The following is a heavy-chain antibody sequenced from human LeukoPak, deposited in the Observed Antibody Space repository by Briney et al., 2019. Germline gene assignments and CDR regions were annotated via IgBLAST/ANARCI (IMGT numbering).Heavy chain of an antibody. D-gene: IGHD4-17*01. CDR1: GGSISSGSYY. J-gene: IGHJ5*02. Sequence: SQTLSLTCTVSGGSISSGSYYWSWIRQPAGKGLEWIGRIHTSGSTNYNPSLKSRVTMSLDTSKNQFSLNMYSVTAADTAVYYCARDEKYDYGDYGVYHWGQGILVTVSS. CDR3: ARDEKYDYGDYGVYH. V-gene: IGHV4-61*02. CDR2: IHTSGST.